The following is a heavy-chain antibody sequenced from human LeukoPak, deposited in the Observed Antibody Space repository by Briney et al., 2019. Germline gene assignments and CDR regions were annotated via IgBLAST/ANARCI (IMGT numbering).Heavy chain of an antibody. V-gene: IGHV4-61*02. Sequence: SQTLSLTCTVSGGSISSGSYYWSWIRQPPGKGLEWLGTLYHRGNTFYNPSLKGRVTISVDTSKNQFSLNVTSVTAADTAVYFCARRRLYDSGRFDWGQGTLVTVSS. CDR1: GGSISSGSYY. J-gene: IGHJ4*02. CDR2: LYHRGNT. D-gene: IGHD3-10*01. CDR3: ARRRLYDSGRFD.